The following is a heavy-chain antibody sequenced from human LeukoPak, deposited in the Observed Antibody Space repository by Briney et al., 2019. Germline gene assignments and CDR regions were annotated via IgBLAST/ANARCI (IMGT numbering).Heavy chain of an antibody. V-gene: IGHV4-39*07. J-gene: IGHJ6*02. Sequence: SETLSLTCTVSGGSISSCSYYWGWIRQPPGKGLEWIGSIYYSGSTYYNPSLKSRVTISVDTSKNQFSLKLSSVTAADTAVYYCARVDSGVYYYYGMDVWGQGTTVTVSS. CDR2: IYYSGST. CDR1: GGSISSCSYY. CDR3: ARVDSGVYYYYGMDV.